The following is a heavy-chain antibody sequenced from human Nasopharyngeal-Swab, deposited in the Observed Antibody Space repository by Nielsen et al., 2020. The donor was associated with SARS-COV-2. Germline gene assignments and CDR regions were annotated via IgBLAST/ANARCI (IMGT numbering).Heavy chain of an antibody. J-gene: IGHJ6*03. Sequence: SETLSLTCTVSGGSISSSSYYWGWIRQPPGKGLEWIGYIYYSGSTNYNPSLKSRVTISVDTSKNQFSLKLSSVTAADTAVYYCARGYSSSWYYYYMDVWGKGTTVTVSS. V-gene: IGHV4-61*05. CDR2: IYYSGST. D-gene: IGHD6-13*01. CDR3: ARGYSSSWYYYYMDV. CDR1: GGSISSSSYY.